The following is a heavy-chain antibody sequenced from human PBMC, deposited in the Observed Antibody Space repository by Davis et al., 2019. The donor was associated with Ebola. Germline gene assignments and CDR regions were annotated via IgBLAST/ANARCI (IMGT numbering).Heavy chain of an antibody. D-gene: IGHD3-10*01. CDR3: AKDVGFGELLSNWFDP. CDR2: IRFDGTDK. CDR1: GFTFSSYG. J-gene: IGHJ5*02. V-gene: IGHV3-30*02. Sequence: GESLKISCAASGFTFSSYGMHWVRQAPGKGLEWVAFIRFDGTDKYYADSVKGRFTISRDNSKNTLYLQMNSLRAEDTAVYYCAKDVGFGELLSNWFDPWGQGTLVTVSS.